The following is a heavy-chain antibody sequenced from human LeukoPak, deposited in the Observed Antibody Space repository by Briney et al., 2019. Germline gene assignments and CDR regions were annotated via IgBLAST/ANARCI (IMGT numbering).Heavy chain of an antibody. Sequence: ASVKVSCKASGYTFTSYDIKWVRQATGQGLEWMGWMNPNSGNTGYAQKFQGRVTMTRNTSISTAYMELSSLRSEDTAVYYCAIGRDGYNLGAFDIWGQGTMVTVSS. J-gene: IGHJ3*02. CDR2: MNPNSGNT. CDR3: AIGRDGYNLGAFDI. V-gene: IGHV1-8*01. D-gene: IGHD5-24*01. CDR1: GYTFTSYD.